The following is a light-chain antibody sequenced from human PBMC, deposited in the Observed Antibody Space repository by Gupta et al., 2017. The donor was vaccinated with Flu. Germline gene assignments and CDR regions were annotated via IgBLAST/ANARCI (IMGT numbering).Light chain of an antibody. Sequence: ENVLTQSPGTLSLSPGETATLSCRASQSVTSNYLAWYQQKPGQTPRLLIYGASTRATGIPDRFSGSGSGTDFTLTSSRREPEDFAVYYWQQDGSSPTFGPGTKVDV. CDR1: QSVTSNY. CDR3: QQDGSSPT. CDR2: GAS. V-gene: IGKV3-20*01. J-gene: IGKJ3*01.